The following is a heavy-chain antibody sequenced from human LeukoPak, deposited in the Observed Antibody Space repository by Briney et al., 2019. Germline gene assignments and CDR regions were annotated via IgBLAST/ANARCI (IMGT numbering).Heavy chain of an antibody. CDR1: GYNFTSYW. Sequence: GESLQISCKSSGYNFTSYWIGWVRQQPGKGLEWMGIISPGDSNPRYSPPFQGQVTISADKSITTAYLQWSSLKATDTAIYYCARHTRFLGNDYWGQGTLVTVSS. J-gene: IGHJ4*02. CDR3: ARHTRFLGNDY. V-gene: IGHV5-51*01. D-gene: IGHD3-3*01. CDR2: ISPGDSNP.